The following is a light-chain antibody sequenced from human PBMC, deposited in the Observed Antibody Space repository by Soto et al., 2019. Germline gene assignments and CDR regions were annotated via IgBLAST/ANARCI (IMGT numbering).Light chain of an antibody. J-gene: IGLJ2*01. CDR1: SSDVGDYNY. Sequence: QSVLTQPASVSGSPGQSITISCTGTSSDVGDYNYVSWYQQHPGKAPKLMIYEVFNRLSGVSNRFSGSKSGYTASLTISGLQDEDEADYFCSSYISNSIVVFGGGTKLTVL. CDR2: EVF. CDR3: SSYISNSIVV. V-gene: IGLV2-14*01.